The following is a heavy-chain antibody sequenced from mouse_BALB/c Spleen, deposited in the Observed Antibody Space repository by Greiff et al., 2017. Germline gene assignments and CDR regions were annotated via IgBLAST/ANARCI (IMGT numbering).Heavy chain of an antibody. CDR1: GFTFSSYA. D-gene: IGHD1-1*01. J-gene: IGHJ4*01. Sequence: EVMLVESGGGLVKPGGSLKLSCAASGFTFSSYAMSWVRQTPEKRLEWVASISSGGSTYYPDSVKGRFTISRDNARNILYLQMSSLRSEDTAMYYCARAYYYLYYYAMDYWGQGTSVTVSS. V-gene: IGHV5-6-5*01. CDR3: ARAYYYLYYYAMDY. CDR2: ISSGGST.